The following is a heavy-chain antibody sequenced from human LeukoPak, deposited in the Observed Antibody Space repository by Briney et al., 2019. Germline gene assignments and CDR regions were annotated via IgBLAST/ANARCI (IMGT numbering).Heavy chain of an antibody. CDR2: INPNSGGT. Sequence: ASVKVSCKASGYTFTGYYMHWVRQAPGQGLEWMGRINPNSGGTNYAQKFQGRVTMTRDTSISTAYMELSSLRSEDTAVYYCARDLYGDYSPGGYWGQGTLVTVSS. J-gene: IGHJ4*02. D-gene: IGHD4-17*01. V-gene: IGHV1-2*06. CDR3: ARDLYGDYSPGGY. CDR1: GYTFTGYY.